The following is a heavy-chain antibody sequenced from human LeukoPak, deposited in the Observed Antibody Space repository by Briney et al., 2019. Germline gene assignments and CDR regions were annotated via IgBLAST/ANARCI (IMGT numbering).Heavy chain of an antibody. Sequence: ASVKVSCKAAGYTFTAYYIHWVRQAPGQGLEWMGWINPNSGGTNSAQKFQGRVTMTRDSSIGTAYMEISRLTSDDTAVYHCARVGSITARKNYFDYWGQGTLVTVSS. CDR3: ARVGSITARKNYFDY. CDR1: GYTFTAYY. J-gene: IGHJ4*02. V-gene: IGHV1-2*02. D-gene: IGHD6-6*01. CDR2: INPNSGGT.